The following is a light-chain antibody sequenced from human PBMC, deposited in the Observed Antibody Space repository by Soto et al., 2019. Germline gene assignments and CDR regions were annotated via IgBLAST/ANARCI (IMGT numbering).Light chain of an antibody. CDR3: SSYTSSSTGV. J-gene: IGLJ2*01. Sequence: QSALTQPASVSGSPGQSITISCTGTSSEVGGYNYVSWYQHHPGKAPKLMIYEVSNRPSGVSNRFSGSKSGNTASLTISGLQAEDEGDYYCSSYTSSSTGVFGGGTKLTVL. CDR1: SSEVGGYNY. V-gene: IGLV2-14*01. CDR2: EVS.